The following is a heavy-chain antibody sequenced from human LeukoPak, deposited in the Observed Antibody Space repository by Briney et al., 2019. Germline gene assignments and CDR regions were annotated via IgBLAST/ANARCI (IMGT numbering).Heavy chain of an antibody. D-gene: IGHD2-2*01. CDR2: IYYSGST. V-gene: IGHV4-59*01. Sequence: PSETLSLTCTVSGGSISSYYWSWIRQPPGKGLEWIGYIYYSGSTNYNPSLKSRVTISVDTSKNQFSLKLSSVTAADTAVYYCARAYCSSTSCYPLDYWGQGTLVTVSS. CDR1: GGSISSYY. J-gene: IGHJ4*02. CDR3: ARAYCSSTSCYPLDY.